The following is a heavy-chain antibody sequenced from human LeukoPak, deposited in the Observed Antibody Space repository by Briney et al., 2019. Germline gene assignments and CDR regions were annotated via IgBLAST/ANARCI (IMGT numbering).Heavy chain of an antibody. CDR1: GFTFSSYD. V-gene: IGHV4-59*04. D-gene: IGHD3-9*01. CDR2: IYYTGSA. Sequence: LRLSCAASGFTFSSYDMHWVRQTPGKGLEWIGTIYYTGSANYNPSLKSRVTMSVDTSKDHFSLNLSSVTATDTAVYFCVRLLGGYFAGNTFDIWGQGTVVSVSS. CDR3: VRLLGGYFAGNTFDI. J-gene: IGHJ3*02.